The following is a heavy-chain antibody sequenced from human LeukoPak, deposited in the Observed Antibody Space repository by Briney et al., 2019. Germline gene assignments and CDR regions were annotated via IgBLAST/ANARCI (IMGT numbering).Heavy chain of an antibody. D-gene: IGHD3-22*01. V-gene: IGHV1-3*01. CDR1: GYIFTIYG. CDR2: INAGNGNT. CDR3: ARGPTGPNYYDSSGLPDY. J-gene: IGHJ4*02. Sequence: EASVKVSCKASGYIFTIYGIHWVRQAPGQRLEWMGLINAGNGNTKYSQKFQDRVTITRDTSASTAYMELSSLRSEDTAVYYCARGPTGPNYYDSSGLPDYWGQGTLVTVSS.